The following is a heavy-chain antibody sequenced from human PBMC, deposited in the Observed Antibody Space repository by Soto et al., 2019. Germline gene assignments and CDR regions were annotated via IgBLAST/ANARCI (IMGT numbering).Heavy chain of an antibody. Sequence: QVQLQESGPGLVKPSETLSLTCTVSGASIDSASYYWSWVRQRPGRGLEWIGYIYYSGKSFFNPSLKRRCSLSIDTSKNQFSLNLSSVTAADTAVYFCARWELRDFDYWGQGILVTVSS. D-gene: IGHD1-26*01. CDR3: ARWELRDFDY. J-gene: IGHJ4*02. V-gene: IGHV4-31*03. CDR2: IYYSGKS. CDR1: GASIDSASYY.